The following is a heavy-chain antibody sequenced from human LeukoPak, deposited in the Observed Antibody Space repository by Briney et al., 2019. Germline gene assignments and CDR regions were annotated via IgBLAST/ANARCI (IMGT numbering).Heavy chain of an antibody. D-gene: IGHD4-17*01. V-gene: IGHV3-23*01. Sequence: GGSLRLSCAASGFTFSSYAMNWVRQAPGKGLEWVSAISDRGGGTYYADSVKGRFAISRDNSKNTLYLQMNSLRAEDTAMYYCARLKRNQMTSVTTNDPWGQGTLVTVSS. CDR2: ISDRGGGT. CDR1: GFTFSSYA. J-gene: IGHJ5*02. CDR3: ARLKRNQMTSVTTNDP.